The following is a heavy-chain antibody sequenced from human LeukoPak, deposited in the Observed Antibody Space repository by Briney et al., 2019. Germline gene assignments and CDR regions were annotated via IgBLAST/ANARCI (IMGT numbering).Heavy chain of an antibody. CDR3: ARGLTFAQPGIGVAGLEY. Sequence: GASVKVSCKASGYTFTGYYMHWVRQAPGQGLEWMGWINPNSGGTNYAQKFQGWVTMTRDTSISTAYMELSRLRSDDTAVYYCARGLTFAQPGIGVAGLEYWGQGTLVTVSS. J-gene: IGHJ4*02. CDR2: INPNSGGT. V-gene: IGHV1-2*04. D-gene: IGHD6-19*01. CDR1: GYTFTGYY.